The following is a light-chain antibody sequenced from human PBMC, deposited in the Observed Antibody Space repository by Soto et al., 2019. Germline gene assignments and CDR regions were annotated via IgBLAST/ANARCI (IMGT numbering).Light chain of an antibody. CDR3: QHYNSYSEA. CDR2: KAS. J-gene: IGKJ1*01. Sequence: DIQMTQSPSTTSASVVSRVTITCRARQSSSSWLAWYQQKPRKAPKLLIYKASTLKSGVPSRFSGSGSGTEFTLTISSLQPDDFATYYCQHYNSYSEALGQGTKVDI. V-gene: IGKV1-5*03. CDR1: QSSSSW.